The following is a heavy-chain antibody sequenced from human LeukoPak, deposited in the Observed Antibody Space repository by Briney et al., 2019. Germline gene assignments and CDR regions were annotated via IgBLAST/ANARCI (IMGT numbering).Heavy chain of an antibody. D-gene: IGHD1-26*01. Sequence: SETLSLTCTVSGGSISSYYWSWIRQPPGKGLEWIGYIYYSGSTNYNPSLKSRVTISVDTSKNQFSLKLSSVTAADTAVYYCARGVGGSSYWGQGTLVTVSS. J-gene: IGHJ4*02. V-gene: IGHV4-59*01. CDR2: IYYSGST. CDR3: ARGVGGSSY. CDR1: GGSISSYY.